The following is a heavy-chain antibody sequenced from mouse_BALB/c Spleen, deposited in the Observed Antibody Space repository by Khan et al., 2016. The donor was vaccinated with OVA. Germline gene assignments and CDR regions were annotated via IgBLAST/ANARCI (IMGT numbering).Heavy chain of an antibody. CDR1: GYSFTLYY. V-gene: IGHV1-26*01. Sequence: EVQLQESGPDLVKPGASVKISCKASGYSFTLYYMSWVKQSHGKSLEWIGRINPNTDNINYNQEFKGRALLTVDKSSNTAYMELRSLTSEDSAVYFGARGYDCFASWGQGTLVTVSA. CDR3: ARGYDCFAS. D-gene: IGHD2-14*01. CDR2: INPNTDNI. J-gene: IGHJ3*01.